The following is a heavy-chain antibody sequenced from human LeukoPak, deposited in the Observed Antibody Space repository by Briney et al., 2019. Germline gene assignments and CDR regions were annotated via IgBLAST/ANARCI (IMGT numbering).Heavy chain of an antibody. D-gene: IGHD1-1*01. J-gene: IGHJ6*02. Sequence: SETLSLTCTVSGGSISSSSYYWGWIRQPPGKGLEWIGSIYYSGSTYYNPSLKSRVTISVDTSKNQFSLKLSSVTAADTAVYYCARHPPWPYLDLYYYGMDVWGQGTTVTVSS. CDR3: ARHPPWPYLDLYYYGMDV. CDR1: GGSISSSSYY. CDR2: IYYSGST. V-gene: IGHV4-39*01.